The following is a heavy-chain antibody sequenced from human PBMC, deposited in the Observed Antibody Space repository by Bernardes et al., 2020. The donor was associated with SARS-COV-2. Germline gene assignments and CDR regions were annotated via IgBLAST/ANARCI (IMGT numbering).Heavy chain of an antibody. V-gene: IGHV4-39*07. D-gene: IGHD2-15*01. CDR3: ARAPVVIQWPLYYYYGMDV. CDR2: MYYSGST. Sequence: SETLSLTCTVSGGSISSSSHYWGWIRQPPGKGLEWIGSMYYSGSTNYNPSLKSRVTISVDTSKNQFSLKLSSVTAADTAVYYCARAPVVIQWPLYYYYGMDVWGQGTTVTVSS. CDR1: GGSISSSSHY. J-gene: IGHJ6*02.